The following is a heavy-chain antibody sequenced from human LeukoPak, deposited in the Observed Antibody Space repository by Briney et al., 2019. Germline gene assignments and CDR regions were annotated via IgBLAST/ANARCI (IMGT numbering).Heavy chain of an antibody. D-gene: IGHD3-22*01. J-gene: IGHJ4*02. V-gene: IGHV1-2*02. CDR1: GYTFTDYH. CDR3: ARYYYDSSGPGVYYFDY. CDR2: INPYSGGT. Sequence: VASVKVSCKASGYTFTDYHIPWVRQAPGQGLEWVGWINPYSGGTNYAQKFQGRVTMTRDTSINTAYMEVNRLRSDDTAVYYCARYYYDSSGPGVYYFDYWGQGTLVTVSS.